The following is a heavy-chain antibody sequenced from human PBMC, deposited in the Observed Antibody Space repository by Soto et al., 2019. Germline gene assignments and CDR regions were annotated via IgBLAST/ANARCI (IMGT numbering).Heavy chain of an antibody. J-gene: IGHJ6*02. D-gene: IGHD2-15*01. Sequence: EVQLVESGGGLVKPGGSLRLSCAASGFTFSSYSMNWVRQAPGKGLEWVSAISSSSSYIYYADSVKGRFTISRDNAKNSLYLQMNRLRAENTAVYYCERARGVVAATPYYDYYGMDVWGQGTTVTVSS. V-gene: IGHV3-21*01. CDR2: ISSSSSYI. CDR3: ERARGVVAATPYYDYYGMDV. CDR1: GFTFSSYS.